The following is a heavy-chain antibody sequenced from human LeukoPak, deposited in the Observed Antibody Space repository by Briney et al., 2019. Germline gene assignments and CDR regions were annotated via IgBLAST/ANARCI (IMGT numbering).Heavy chain of an antibody. CDR2: INHSGST. J-gene: IGHJ5*02. CDR1: GGSFSGYY. V-gene: IGHV4-34*01. D-gene: IGHD3-22*01. Sequence: SETLSLTCAVYGGSFSGYYWSWIRQPPGKGLEWIGEINHSGSTNYNPSPKSRVTISVDTSKNQFSLKLSSVTAADTAVYYCARSYYYDSTPFDPWGQGTLVTVSS. CDR3: ARSYYYDSTPFDP.